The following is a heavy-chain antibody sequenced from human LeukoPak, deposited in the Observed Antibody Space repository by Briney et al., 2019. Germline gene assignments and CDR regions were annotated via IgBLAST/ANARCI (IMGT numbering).Heavy chain of an antibody. J-gene: IGHJ4*02. D-gene: IGHD1-26*01. CDR2: IYHSGST. Sequence: PSETLSLTCAVSGGSISSGGYSWSWIRQPPGKGLEWIGYIYHSGSTNYSPSLKSRVTISVDTSKNQFSLKLSSVTAADTAVYYCARALHGGSYFLDYWGQGSLVTVSS. CDR3: ARALHGGSYFLDY. CDR1: GGSISSGGYS. V-gene: IGHV4-30-2*01.